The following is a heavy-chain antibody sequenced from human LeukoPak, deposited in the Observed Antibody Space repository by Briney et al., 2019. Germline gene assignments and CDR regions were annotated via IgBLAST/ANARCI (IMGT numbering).Heavy chain of an antibody. CDR1: GFTFSSYS. D-gene: IGHD1-1*01. V-gene: IGHV3-21*01. CDR2: ISSSSSYI. J-gene: IGHJ5*02. Sequence: GGSLRLSCAASGFTFSSYSMNWVRQAPGKGLEWVSSISSSSSYIYYADSVKGRFTISRDNAKNSLYLQMNSLRAEDTAVYYCARGQLDGWFDPWGQGTLVTVSS. CDR3: ARGQLDGWFDP.